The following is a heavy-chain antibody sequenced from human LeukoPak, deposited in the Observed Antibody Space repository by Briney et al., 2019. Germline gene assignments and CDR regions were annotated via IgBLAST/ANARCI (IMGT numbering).Heavy chain of an antibody. CDR3: ARHVYASGSYPWIDY. Sequence: GESLKISCKASGYSFTSYWIGWVRQMPGKGLEWMGIIYPGDSDTRYSPSFQGQVTISVDKSISTAYLQWSSLKASDTAMYYCARHVYASGSYPWIDYWGQETLVTVSS. D-gene: IGHD3-10*01. CDR2: IYPGDSDT. CDR1: GYSFTSYW. V-gene: IGHV5-51*01. J-gene: IGHJ4*02.